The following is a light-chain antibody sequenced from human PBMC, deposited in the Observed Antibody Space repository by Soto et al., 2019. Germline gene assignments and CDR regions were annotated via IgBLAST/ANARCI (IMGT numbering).Light chain of an antibody. J-gene: IGKJ4*01. V-gene: IGKV1-17*01. CDR2: AAS. Sequence: DILMTQSPSSRSASVGEIVTITCRASQGIRNDLGWYQQKPGKAPKRLIYAASSLQSGVPSRFSGSGSGTEFTHTLSCLQPEGFATYYCLQHNSYPALTFGGGTKVEIK. CDR3: LQHNSYPALT. CDR1: QGIRND.